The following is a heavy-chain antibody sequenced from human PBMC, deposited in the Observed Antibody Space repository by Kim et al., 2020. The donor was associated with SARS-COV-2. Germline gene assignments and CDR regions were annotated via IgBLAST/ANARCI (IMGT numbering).Heavy chain of an antibody. D-gene: IGHD3-22*01. Sequence: SETLSLTCTVSGASISGSNHYWGWIRQPPEMGLEWIAAISSRGNINYNPSLKSRVTMSVDTSKNHFSLNLSSVTAADTALYYCARERRPANFYDTSGGRSYFDSWGQGALVTVSS. CDR3: ARERRPANFYDTSGGRSYFDS. J-gene: IGHJ4*02. CDR1: GASISGSNHY. CDR2: ISSRGNI. V-gene: IGHV4-39*02.